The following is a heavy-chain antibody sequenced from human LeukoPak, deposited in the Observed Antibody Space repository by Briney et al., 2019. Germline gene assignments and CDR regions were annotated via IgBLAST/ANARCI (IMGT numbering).Heavy chain of an antibody. CDR2: IYYSGST. V-gene: IGHV4-59*12. CDR1: GGSISSYY. CDR3: ARGRFSYFDY. J-gene: IGHJ4*02. Sequence: SETLSLTCTVSGGSISSYYWSWIRQPPGKGLEWIGYIYYSGSTNYKPSLKSRVTVSVDTSKNQFSLKLSAVTAADTAVYYCARGRFSYFDYWGQGTLVTVSS. D-gene: IGHD3-3*01.